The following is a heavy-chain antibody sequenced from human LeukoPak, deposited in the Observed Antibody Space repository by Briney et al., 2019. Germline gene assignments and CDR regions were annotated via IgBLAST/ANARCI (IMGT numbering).Heavy chain of an antibody. CDR3: TRDRGDYVWGSLND. Sequence: GGSLRLSCTASGFTFGDYAMSWVRPAPGKGLEWRSFLKSKAYGGTTEHAASVKGRFTISRDDSKSIAYLQMNSLKTEDTAVSYCTRDRGDYVWGSLNDWGQGTLVTVSS. V-gene: IGHV3-49*04. J-gene: IGHJ4*02. D-gene: IGHD3-16*01. CDR2: LKSKAYGGTT. CDR1: GFTFGDYA.